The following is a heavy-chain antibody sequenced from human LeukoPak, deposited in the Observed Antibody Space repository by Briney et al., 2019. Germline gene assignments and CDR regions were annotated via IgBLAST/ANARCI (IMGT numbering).Heavy chain of an antibody. CDR3: ARSLRGSYPDAFDI. CDR1: GGSISSYY. Sequence: PSETLSLTCTVSGGSISSYYWSWVRQPPGKGLEWIGFVYYTGSTNYSPSLKSRVTISVDTSKNQFSLKLRSVTAADTAVYYCARSLRGSYPDAFDIWGQGTMVTVSS. CDR2: VYYTGST. D-gene: IGHD1-26*01. V-gene: IGHV4-59*01. J-gene: IGHJ3*02.